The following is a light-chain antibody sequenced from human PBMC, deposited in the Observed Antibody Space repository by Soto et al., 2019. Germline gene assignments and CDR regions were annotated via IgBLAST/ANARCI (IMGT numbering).Light chain of an antibody. CDR3: KSYAGSNTDV. Sequence: QSVLTQPPSASGSPGQSVTISCTGTKNDIGVYDFVSWYQHHPGKAPRLIIYEVVQRPSGVPDRFSGSKSGNTASLTVSGLQAADAADYFCKSYAGSNTDVFGSGTKLTVL. J-gene: IGLJ1*01. V-gene: IGLV2-8*01. CDR2: EVV. CDR1: KNDIGVYDF.